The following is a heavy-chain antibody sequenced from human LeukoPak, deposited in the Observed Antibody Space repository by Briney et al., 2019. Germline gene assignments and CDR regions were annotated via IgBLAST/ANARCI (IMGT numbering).Heavy chain of an antibody. J-gene: IGHJ5*02. V-gene: IGHV3-21*01. Sequence: PGGSLRLSCAASGSTFSSYSMNWVRQAPGKGLEWVSSISSSSSYIYYADSVKGRFTISRDNAKNSLYLQMNSLRAEDTAVYYCARSIAAPSWFDPWGQGTLVTVSS. D-gene: IGHD6-6*01. CDR1: GSTFSSYS. CDR2: ISSSSSYI. CDR3: ARSIAAPSWFDP.